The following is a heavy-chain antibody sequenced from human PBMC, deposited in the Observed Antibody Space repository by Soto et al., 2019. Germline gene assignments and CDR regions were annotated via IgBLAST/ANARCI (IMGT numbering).Heavy chain of an antibody. V-gene: IGHV1-3*04. D-gene: IGHD3-10*01. CDR1: GYSFTDYS. J-gene: IGHJ4*01. Sequence: ASVKVSCKASGYSFTDYSIQWMRQAPGQRPEWVGWINIGTGVTQISQRFQGRVNLSRDTSATTAYMELDSLRYEDTAVYYCARCHYQLFRVDHWGQGTLVTVSS. CDR3: ARCHYQLFRVDH. CDR2: INIGTGVT.